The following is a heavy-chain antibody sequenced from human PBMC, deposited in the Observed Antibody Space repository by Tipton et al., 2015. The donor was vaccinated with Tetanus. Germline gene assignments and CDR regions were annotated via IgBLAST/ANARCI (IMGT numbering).Heavy chain of an antibody. CDR3: ARAPTRISRAYDY. V-gene: IGHV1-69*01. CDR1: GGTFTNYA. D-gene: IGHD2-21*01. J-gene: IGHJ4*02. CDR2: ITPIFGTT. Sequence: QLVQSGPEVKKPGSSVKVSCKASGGTFTNYALSWVRQAPGQGLEWVGGITPIFGTTNSAPKFQGRVTITADESTNTAYMELSNLRSEDTAVYYCARAPTRISRAYDYWGQGTQITVSS.